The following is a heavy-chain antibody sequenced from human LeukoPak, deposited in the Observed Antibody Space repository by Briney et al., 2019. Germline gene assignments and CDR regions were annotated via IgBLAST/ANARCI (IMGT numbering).Heavy chain of an antibody. D-gene: IGHD6-19*01. CDR3: AKVPSSGWYALYFDY. CDR1: GFTFNSFA. CDR2: IQSDGSDK. V-gene: IGHV3-30*02. Sequence: GGSLRLSCAASGFTFNSFAMHWVRQAPGKGLEHLAFIQSDGSDKYYADSVKGRFTISRDNSKNTLYLQMNSLRAEDTAVYYCAKVPSSGWYALYFDYWGQGTLVTVSS. J-gene: IGHJ4*02.